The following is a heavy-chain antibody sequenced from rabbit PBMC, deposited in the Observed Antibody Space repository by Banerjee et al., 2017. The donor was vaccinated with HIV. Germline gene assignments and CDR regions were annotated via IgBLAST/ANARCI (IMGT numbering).Heavy chain of an antibody. CDR3: ARDLAAVTGWNFGL. CDR2: IYPDN. CDR1: GFSFSSSYY. J-gene: IGHJ4*01. Sequence: QEQLVESGGGLVQPEGSLTLTCTASGFSFSSSYYMCWVRQAPGKGLEWIGCIYPDNYYASWAKGRFTISKTSSTTVTLEMTSLTAADTATYFCARDLAAVTGWNFGLWGPGTLVTVS. V-gene: IGHV1S45*01. D-gene: IGHD7-1*01.